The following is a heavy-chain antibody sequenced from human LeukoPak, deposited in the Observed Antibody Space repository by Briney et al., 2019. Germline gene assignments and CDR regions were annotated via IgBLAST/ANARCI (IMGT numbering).Heavy chain of an antibody. V-gene: IGHV3-21*01. J-gene: IGHJ4*02. CDR1: GFTFSNYN. Sequence: GGSLRLSCAASGFTFSNYNMNGVRQAPRKGLEWVSSISVGKTYIYYADSVKGRCTLSRDNAKNSLYLQMNSLRADDTAVYYCALDYGDYYFDHWGQGPLVPVSS. CDR3: ALDYGDYYFDH. D-gene: IGHD4-17*01. CDR2: ISVGKTYI.